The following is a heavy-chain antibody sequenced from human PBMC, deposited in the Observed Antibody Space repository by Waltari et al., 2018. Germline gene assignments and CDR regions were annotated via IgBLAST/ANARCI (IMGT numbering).Heavy chain of an antibody. V-gene: IGHV3-9*01. CDR2: ISWNGGNI. CDR3: VKDISLQKSYFYYGMDV. Sequence: QLVESGGGLEQPGRSLRLTCEASGFALHDYAMHWVRQAPGKGLEWVSGISWNGGNIEYADSVRGRFTISRDNAKNSLYLQMNSLRVNDTGVYYCVKDISLQKSYFYYGMDVCGQGTSVTVSS. J-gene: IGHJ6*02. CDR1: GFALHDYA.